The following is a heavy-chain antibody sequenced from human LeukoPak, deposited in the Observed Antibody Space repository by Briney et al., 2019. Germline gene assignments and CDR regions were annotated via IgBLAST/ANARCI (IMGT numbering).Heavy chain of an antibody. Sequence: TSETLSLTCTVSGGSISGYYWSWIRQPPGKGLEWIGFIYYSGSTNYNPSLKSRVTISVDTSNFQFSLKLNSVTAADTAVYYCASRLYDSARNFDYWGLGTLVTVPS. CDR3: ASRLYDSARNFDY. V-gene: IGHV4-59*01. CDR1: GGSISGYY. CDR2: IYYSGST. J-gene: IGHJ4*02. D-gene: IGHD3-22*01.